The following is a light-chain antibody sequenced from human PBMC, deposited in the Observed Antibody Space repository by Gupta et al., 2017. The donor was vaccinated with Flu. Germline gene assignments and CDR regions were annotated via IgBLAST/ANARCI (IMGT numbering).Light chain of an antibody. V-gene: IGKV3-11*01. J-gene: IGKJ4*01. CDR3: QHRSNWPLT. CDR1: QSVSRY. Sequence: PATLSLSPGERATLSCRASQSVSRYLAWYQHKPGQAPRLLIFDASNRATGVPARFSGSGSGTDFTLTISSLEPEDFAVYYCQHRSNWPLTFGGWTKVEIK. CDR2: DAS.